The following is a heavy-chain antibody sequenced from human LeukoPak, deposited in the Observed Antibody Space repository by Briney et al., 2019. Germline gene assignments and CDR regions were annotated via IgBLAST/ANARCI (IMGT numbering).Heavy chain of an antibody. CDR2: ISASGTLT. V-gene: IGHV3-48*03. CDR3: AELGITMIGGV. CDR1: GFSFSSYE. D-gene: IGHD3-10*02. J-gene: IGHJ6*04. Sequence: GGSLRLSCAASGFSFSSYEMNWVRQAPGKGLEWISYISASGTLTHYADSVEGRFTISRDNAKNSLFLQMNSLRAEDTAVYYCAELGITMIGGVWGKGTTVTISS.